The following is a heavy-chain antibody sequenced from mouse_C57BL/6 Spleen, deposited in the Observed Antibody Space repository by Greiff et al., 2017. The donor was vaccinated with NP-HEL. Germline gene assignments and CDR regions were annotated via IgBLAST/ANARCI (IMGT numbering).Heavy chain of an antibody. J-gene: IGHJ2*01. CDR2: ISSGGDYI. D-gene: IGHD2-4*01. Sequence: EVMLVESGEGLVKPGGSLKLSCAASGFTFSSYAMSWVRQTPEKRLEWVAYISSGGDYIYYADTVKGRFTISRDNARNTLYLQMSSLKSEDTAMYYCTAKVYYDYDGYYFDYWGQSTTLTVSS. V-gene: IGHV5-9-1*02. CDR1: GFTFSSYA. CDR3: TAKVYYDYDGYYFDY.